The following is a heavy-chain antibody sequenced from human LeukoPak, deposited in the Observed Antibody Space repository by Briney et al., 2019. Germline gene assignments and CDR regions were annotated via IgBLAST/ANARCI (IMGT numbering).Heavy chain of an antibody. D-gene: IGHD4-23*01. CDR3: ARGYDGNSGRFDP. V-gene: IGHV1-8*01. J-gene: IGHJ5*02. CDR1: GYTFTNYD. CDR2: MNPNSGNT. Sequence: ASVKVSCKASGYTFTNYDIHWVRQATGQGLEWVGWMNPNSGNTGYAQKFQGRVTMTRSTSISTAYMELSSLRSEDTAVYYCARGYDGNSGRFDPWGQGTLVTVSS.